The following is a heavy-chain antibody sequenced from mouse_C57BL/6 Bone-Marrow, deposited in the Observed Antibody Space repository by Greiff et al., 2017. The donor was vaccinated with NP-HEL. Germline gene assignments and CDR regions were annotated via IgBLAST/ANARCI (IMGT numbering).Heavy chain of an antibody. J-gene: IGHJ2*01. Sequence: QVQLQQPGAELVKPGASVKLSCKASGYTFTSYWMQWVKQRPGQGLEWIGEIDPSDSYTNYNQKFKGKATLTVDTSSSTAYMQLSSLTSEDSAVYYCASRGYHYVNYWGKSTTLTVSS. CDR2: IDPSDSYT. V-gene: IGHV1-50*01. CDR3: ASRGYHYVNY. D-gene: IGHD2-14*01. CDR1: GYTFTSYW.